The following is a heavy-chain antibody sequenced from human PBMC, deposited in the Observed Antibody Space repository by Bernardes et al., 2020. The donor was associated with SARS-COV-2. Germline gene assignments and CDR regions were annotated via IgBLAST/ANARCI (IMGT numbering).Heavy chain of an antibody. V-gene: IGHV5-51*01. CDR3: ARQERTALGNYGGMDV. CDR2: IYPGDSDT. CDR1: GYNFATYW. D-gene: IGHD3-16*01. Sequence: GESLKISCKASGYNFATYWIGWLRQVPGKGLEWMGIIYPGDSDTRHSPSFQGQVTISADKSTRTAYLQWSSLKASDTAKYYCARQERTALGNYGGMDVWGQGTTVTVSS. J-gene: IGHJ6*02.